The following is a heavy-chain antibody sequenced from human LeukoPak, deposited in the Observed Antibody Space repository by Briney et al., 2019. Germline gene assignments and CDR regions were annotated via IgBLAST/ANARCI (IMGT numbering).Heavy chain of an antibody. CDR2: ISYDGSNK. Sequence: GGSLRLSCAASGFTFSSYGMHWVRQAPGKGLEWVAVISYDGSNKYYADSVKGRFTISRDNSKNTLYLQMNSLRAEDTAVYYCAKDRPYLEAGTGGTFDYWGQGTLVTVSS. J-gene: IGHJ4*02. D-gene: IGHD6-19*01. CDR1: GFTFSSYG. CDR3: AKDRPYLEAGTGGTFDY. V-gene: IGHV3-30*18.